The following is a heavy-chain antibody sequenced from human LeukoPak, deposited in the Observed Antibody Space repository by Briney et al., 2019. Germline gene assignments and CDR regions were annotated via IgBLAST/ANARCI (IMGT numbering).Heavy chain of an antibody. Sequence: SETLSLTCAVYGGSFSGYYWSWIRQPPGKGLEWIGEINHSGSTNYNPSLKSRVTISVDTSKNQFSLKLSSVTAADTAVYYCARGTDCSSTSCYLGRYWGSAEKFDYWGQGTLVTVSS. CDR1: GGSFSGYY. D-gene: IGHD2-2*01. CDR3: ARGTDCSSTSCYLGRYWGSAEKFDY. J-gene: IGHJ4*02. V-gene: IGHV4-34*01. CDR2: INHSGST.